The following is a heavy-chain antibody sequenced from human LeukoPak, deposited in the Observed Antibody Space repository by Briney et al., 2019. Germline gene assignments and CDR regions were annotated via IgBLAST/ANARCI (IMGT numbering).Heavy chain of an antibody. V-gene: IGHV5-51*01. CDR1: GYSFTSYW. D-gene: IGHD2-2*01. CDR3: ARQYRGGIHLKVVPAASNWFDP. Sequence: GESLKISCTGSGYSFTSYWIGWVRQMPGKGLEWMGIIYPGDSDTRYSPSFQGQVTISGDKSISTAYLQWSSLKASDTAMYYCARQYRGGIHLKVVPAASNWFDPWGQGTLVTVSS. CDR2: IYPGDSDT. J-gene: IGHJ5*02.